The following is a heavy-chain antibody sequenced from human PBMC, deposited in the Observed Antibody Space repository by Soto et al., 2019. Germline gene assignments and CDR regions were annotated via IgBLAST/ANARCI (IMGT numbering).Heavy chain of an antibody. D-gene: IGHD3-22*01. CDR2: IHYSGST. CDR1: GGSISSNIYY. J-gene: IGHJ4*02. V-gene: IGHV4-39*01. CDR3: ASQHYYDSSGYYVVY. Sequence: SETLSLTCTVSGGSISSNIYYWVLIRQPPGKGLEWIGNIHYSGSTYYDSSLKSRVTISVDTSKNQFSLKLSSVTAADTAVYYCASQHYYDSSGYYVVYWGQGTLVTVS.